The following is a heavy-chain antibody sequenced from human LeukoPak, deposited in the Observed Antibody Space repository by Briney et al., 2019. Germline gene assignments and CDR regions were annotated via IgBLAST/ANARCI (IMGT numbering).Heavy chain of an antibody. Sequence: GGSLRLSCAASGFTLSNSAMTWVRQAPGKGLEWVSAISGSGSPYYADSVRGRFTISRDNSKNTLYLQMNSLRAEDTAVYYCGKDVPRAGWCGFDSWGQGTRVTVSS. CDR3: GKDVPRAGWCGFDS. D-gene: IGHD2-8*01. V-gene: IGHV3-23*01. CDR2: ISGSGSP. J-gene: IGHJ4*02. CDR1: GFTLSNSA.